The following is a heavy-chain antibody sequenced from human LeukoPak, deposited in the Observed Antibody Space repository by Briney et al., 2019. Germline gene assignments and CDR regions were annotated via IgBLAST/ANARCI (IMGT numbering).Heavy chain of an antibody. V-gene: IGHV3-21*01. J-gene: IGHJ4*02. CDR2: ISSSSSYI. CDR1: GFTFSSYS. CDR3: ARDGGWFSLDY. Sequence: GGSLRLFCAASGFTFSSYSMNWVRQAPGKGLEWVSSISSSSSYIYYADAVKGGFTISRDNAKNSLYLQINSLGAEDTAVYYCARDGGWFSLDYWGQGTLVTVSS. D-gene: IGHD6-19*01.